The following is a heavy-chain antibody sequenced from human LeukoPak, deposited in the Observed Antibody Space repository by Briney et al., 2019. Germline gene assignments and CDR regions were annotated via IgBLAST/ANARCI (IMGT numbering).Heavy chain of an antibody. CDR2: IYSGGST. CDR1: GFTVSSNY. J-gene: IGHJ6*02. V-gene: IGHV3-66*01. CDR3: ARDIIGHCSSTSCYLNSYYYYYGMDV. D-gene: IGHD2-2*01. Sequence: GGSLRLSCAASGFTVSSNYMSWVRQAPGKGLGWVSVIYSGGSTYYADSVKGRFTISRDNSKNTLYLQMNSLRAEDTAVYYCARDIIGHCSSTSCYLNSYYYYYGMDVWGQGTTVTVSS.